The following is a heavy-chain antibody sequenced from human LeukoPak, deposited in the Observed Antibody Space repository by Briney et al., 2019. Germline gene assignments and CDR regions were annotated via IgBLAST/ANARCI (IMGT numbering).Heavy chain of an antibody. D-gene: IGHD6-13*01. J-gene: IGHJ4*02. CDR3: AKDGIAAAGTFDY. CDR1: GFTFSSYD. Sequence: PGGSLRLSCAASGFTFSSYDMSWVCQAPGKGLEWVSGISGKGGRTTYYVDSVKGRFTISRDNSKNTLYLQMNSLRAEDTAVYYCAKDGIAAAGTFDYWGQGTLVTVSS. V-gene: IGHV3-23*01. CDR2: ISGKGGRTT.